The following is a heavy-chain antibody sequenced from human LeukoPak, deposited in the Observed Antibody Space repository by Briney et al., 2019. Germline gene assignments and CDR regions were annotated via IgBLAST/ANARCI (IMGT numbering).Heavy chain of an antibody. D-gene: IGHD6-19*01. Sequence: PGGSLRLSCAASGFIVSENYMSWVRQAQGKGLEWVSVVYSGGTTYYADSVKGRFTISRDNSKNTLYLQMSSLRAEDTAVYYCVRDRWPGLGDFWGQGTTVIVSS. CDR2: VYSGGTT. CDR1: GFIVSENY. J-gene: IGHJ6*02. V-gene: IGHV3-66*01. CDR3: VRDRWPGLGDF.